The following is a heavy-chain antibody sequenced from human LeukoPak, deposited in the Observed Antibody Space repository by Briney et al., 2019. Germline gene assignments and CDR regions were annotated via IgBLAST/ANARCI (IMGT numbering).Heavy chain of an antibody. D-gene: IGHD4-23*01. J-gene: IGHJ4*02. CDR3: ARSRGNTVVTRSFDY. CDR1: GGSISSSSYY. Sequence: SETLSLTCTVSGGSISSSSYYWGWIRQPPGKGLEWIGSIYYSGSTYYNPSLKSRVTISVDTSKNQFSLKLSSVTATDTAVYYCARSRGNTVVTRSFDYWGQGILVTVSS. CDR2: IYYSGST. V-gene: IGHV4-39*07.